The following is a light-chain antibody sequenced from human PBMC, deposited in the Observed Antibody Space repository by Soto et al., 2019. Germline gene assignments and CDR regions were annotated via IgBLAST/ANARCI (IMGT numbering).Light chain of an antibody. J-gene: IGKJ4*01. Sequence: EVLMTQSPANLSVAPGERVTLSCRASPSININLAWYQQKPGQAPRVLLYGASSRASGIPDRFSGSGSGKDFTLTISRLEHDDFAFYYCQQYQNWPPLTFGGGTRVEIK. CDR2: GAS. CDR1: PSININ. V-gene: IGKV3D-15*01. CDR3: QQYQNWPPLT.